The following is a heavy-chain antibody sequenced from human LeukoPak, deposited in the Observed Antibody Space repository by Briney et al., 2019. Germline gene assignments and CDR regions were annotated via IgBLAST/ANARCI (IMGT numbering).Heavy chain of an antibody. J-gene: IGHJ3*02. D-gene: IGHD1-26*01. CDR2: ISASGDKT. V-gene: IGHV3-23*01. CDR1: GFTFSNYA. Sequence: PGGSLRLSCAASGFTFSNYAMSWVRQAPGKGLEWVSTISASGDKTYYADSVKGRFTLSRDNSKNTLDLQMSSLRAEGTAVYYCAKGRGSVGPGAFDIWGQGTVVTVSS. CDR3: AKGRGSVGPGAFDI.